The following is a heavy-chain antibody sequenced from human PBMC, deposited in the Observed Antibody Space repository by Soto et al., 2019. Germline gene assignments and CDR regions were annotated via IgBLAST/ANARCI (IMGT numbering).Heavy chain of an antibody. CDR1: GFTFTAYT. CDR3: ARPFIVGSTTLGY. Sequence: GGSLRLSCAASGFTFTAYTINWVRHAPGKGLEWVASITRDSNHIYFADSVKGRFTLSRDNAKNSVYLQMNSLRAEDTAIYFCARPFIVGSTTLGYWGQGTLVTVSS. D-gene: IGHD1-26*01. J-gene: IGHJ4*02. CDR2: ITRDSNHI. V-gene: IGHV3-21*01.